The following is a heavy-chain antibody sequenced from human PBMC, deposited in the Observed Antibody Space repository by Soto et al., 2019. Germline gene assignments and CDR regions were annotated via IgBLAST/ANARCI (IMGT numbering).Heavy chain of an antibody. CDR3: AREGFEGGSSGGMDV. Sequence: ASVKVSCKASGGTFSSYAISWVRQAPGQGLEWMGGIIPIFGTANYAQKFQGRVTITADESTSTAYMELSSLRSEDTAVYYCAREGFEGGSSGGMDVWGQGTTVTVSS. CDR2: IIPIFGTA. CDR1: GGTFSSYA. J-gene: IGHJ6*02. D-gene: IGHD6-6*01. V-gene: IGHV1-69*13.